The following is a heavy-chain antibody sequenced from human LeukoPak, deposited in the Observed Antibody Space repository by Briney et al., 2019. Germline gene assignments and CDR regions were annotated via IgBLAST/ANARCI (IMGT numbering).Heavy chain of an antibody. CDR1: GGSFSGYY. Sequence: PSETLSLTCAVYGGSFSGYYWSWIRQPPGKGLEWIGEINHSGSTNYNPSLKSRVTISVDTSKNQFSLKLSSVTAADTAVYYCARVRGYDFWSGYYIQYYFDYWGQGTLVTVSS. CDR3: ARVRGYDFWSGYYIQYYFDY. V-gene: IGHV4-34*01. CDR2: INHSGST. D-gene: IGHD3-3*01. J-gene: IGHJ4*02.